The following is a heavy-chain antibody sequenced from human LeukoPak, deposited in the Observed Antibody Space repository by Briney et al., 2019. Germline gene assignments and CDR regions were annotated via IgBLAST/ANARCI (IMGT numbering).Heavy chain of an antibody. J-gene: IGHJ4*02. CDR3: ASQAYYDILTGYIDY. CDR2: ISGSGGST. Sequence: GGSLRLSCAASGFTFSSCAMSWVRQAPGKGLEWVSAISGSGGSTYYADSVKGRFTISRDNSKNTLYLQMNSLRAEDTAVYYCASQAYYDILTGYIDYWGQGTLVTVSS. V-gene: IGHV3-23*01. D-gene: IGHD3-9*01. CDR1: GFTFSSCA.